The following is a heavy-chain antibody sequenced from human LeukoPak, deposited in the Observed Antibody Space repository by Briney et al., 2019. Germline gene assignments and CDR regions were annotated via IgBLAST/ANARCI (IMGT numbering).Heavy chain of an antibody. Sequence: ASVKVSCKASGYTFTSYAMNWVRQAPGQGLEWMGWINTNTGNPTYAQGFTGRFVFSLDTSVSTAYLQISSLKAEDTAVYYCARFISYDSSGYEEGFDYWGQGTLVTVSS. CDR1: GYTFTSYA. CDR3: ARFISYDSSGYEEGFDY. V-gene: IGHV7-4-1*02. J-gene: IGHJ4*02. D-gene: IGHD3-22*01. CDR2: INTNTGNP.